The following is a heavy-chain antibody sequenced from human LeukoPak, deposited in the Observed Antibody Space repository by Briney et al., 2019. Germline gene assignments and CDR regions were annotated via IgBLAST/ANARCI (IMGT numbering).Heavy chain of an antibody. V-gene: IGHV4-34*01. CDR1: GGSFSGYC. J-gene: IGHJ4*02. CDR3: ARVRRQYCSSTSCYGFDY. Sequence: PSETLSLTCAVYGGSFSGYCWSWIRQPPGKGLEWIGEINHSGSTNYNPSLKSRVTISVDTSKNQFSLKLSSVTAADTAVYYCARVRRQYCSSTSCYGFDYWGQGTLVTVSS. CDR2: INHSGST. D-gene: IGHD2-2*01.